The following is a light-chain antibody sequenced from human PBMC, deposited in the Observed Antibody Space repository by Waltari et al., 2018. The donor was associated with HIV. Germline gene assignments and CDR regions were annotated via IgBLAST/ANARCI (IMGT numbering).Light chain of an antibody. CDR2: AAS. Sequence: DIQMHKSRSSLSASVGYRVTITCRASKGINKYLAWYQQKPGKVPNLLIYAASTLQSGVPSRFSGSGSGTDFTLTISSLQPEDVATYYCQKYNSALGVTFGPGTKVGIK. CDR1: KGINKY. J-gene: IGKJ3*01. CDR3: QKYNSALGVT. V-gene: IGKV1-27*01.